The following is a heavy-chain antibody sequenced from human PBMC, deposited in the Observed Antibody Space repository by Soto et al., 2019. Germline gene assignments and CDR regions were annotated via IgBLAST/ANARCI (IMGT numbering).Heavy chain of an antibody. CDR1: GGSISSGGYY. D-gene: IGHD6-13*01. V-gene: IGHV4-31*03. J-gene: IGHJ5*02. CDR2: IYYSGST. CDR3: ARDQQQLVRRWFDP. Sequence: SETLSLTCTVSGGSISSGGYYWSWIRQHPGKGLEWIGYIYYSGSTYYNPSLKSRVTISVDTSKNQFSLKLSSVAAADTAVYYCARDQQQLVRRWFDPWGQGTLVTVSS.